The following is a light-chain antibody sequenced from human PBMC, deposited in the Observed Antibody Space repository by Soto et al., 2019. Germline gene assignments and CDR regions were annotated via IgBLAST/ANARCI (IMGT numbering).Light chain of an antibody. V-gene: IGKV3-20*01. CDR3: QQYGGMWT. CDR1: QSVSSSY. Sequence: EIVLTQSPGTLSLSPGERATLSCRASQSVSSSYLAWYRQKPGQAPRLLIQGASSRATGIPDRFTGSGSGTDFTLTINRLEPEDFAVYYCQQYGGMWTFGQGTKVDI. J-gene: IGKJ1*01. CDR2: GAS.